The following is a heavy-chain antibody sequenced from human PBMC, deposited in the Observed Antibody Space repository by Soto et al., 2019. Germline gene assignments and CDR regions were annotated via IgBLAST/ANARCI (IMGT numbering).Heavy chain of an antibody. Sequence: LRLSCAASGFTFSSYEMNWVRQAPGKGLEWVSYISSSGSTIYYADSVKGRFTISRDNAKNSLYLQMNSLSAEDTAVYYCARGGDFWSGYYELDYWGQGTLVTVSS. J-gene: IGHJ4*02. CDR2: ISSSGSTI. CDR3: ARGGDFWSGYYELDY. D-gene: IGHD3-3*01. CDR1: GFTFSSYE. V-gene: IGHV3-48*03.